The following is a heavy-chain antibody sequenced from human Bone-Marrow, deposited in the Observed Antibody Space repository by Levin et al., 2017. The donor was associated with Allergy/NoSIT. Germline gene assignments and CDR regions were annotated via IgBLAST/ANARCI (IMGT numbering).Heavy chain of an antibody. Sequence: SQTLSLTCAVYGGSFSNYYWTWIRQPPGKVLEWIGEIHHSGGTNYNPSLKSRVSISVDTSKNQFSLKLSSATAADTAVYSCARGPPITTVVTWYFDLWGRGTPVTVSS. D-gene: IGHD4-23*01. CDR3: ARGPPITTVVTWYFDL. J-gene: IGHJ2*01. CDR2: IHHSGGT. CDR1: GGSFSNYY. V-gene: IGHV4-34*01.